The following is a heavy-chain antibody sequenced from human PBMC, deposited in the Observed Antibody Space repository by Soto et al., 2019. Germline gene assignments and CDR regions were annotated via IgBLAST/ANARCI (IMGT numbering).Heavy chain of an antibody. CDR3: ARVWSLASIAAHYYYYGMDV. CDR1: GFTFSSYS. J-gene: IGHJ6*02. CDR2: ISSSSSTI. V-gene: IGHV3-48*02. Sequence: GGSLRLSCATSGFTFSSYSMSWVRQAPGKGLGWVSYISSSSSTIYYADSVKGRFTISRDNAKNSLYLQMNSLRDEDTAVYYCARVWSLASIAAHYYYYGMDVWGQGTTVTVSS. D-gene: IGHD6-6*01.